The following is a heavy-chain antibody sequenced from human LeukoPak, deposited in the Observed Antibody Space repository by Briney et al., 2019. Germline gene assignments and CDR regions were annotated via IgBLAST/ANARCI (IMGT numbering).Heavy chain of an antibody. CDR2: ISAYNGNT. CDR3: ARADSSGPNGWFDP. J-gene: IGHJ5*02. CDR1: GYTFTSYG. Sequence: GASVTVSCTASGYTFTSYGISWVRQAPGQGLEWMGWISAYNGNTNYAQKLQGRVTMTTDTSTSTAYMELRSLRSDDTAVYYCARADSSGPNGWFDPWGQGTLVTVSS. V-gene: IGHV1-18*01. D-gene: IGHD6-19*01.